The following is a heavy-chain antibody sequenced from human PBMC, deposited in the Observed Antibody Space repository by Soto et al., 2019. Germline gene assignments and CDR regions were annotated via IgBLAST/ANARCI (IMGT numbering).Heavy chain of an antibody. J-gene: IGHJ2*01. Sequence: QVQLVESGGGVVQPGRSLRLSCAASGFTFSSYAMHWVRQAPGKGLEWVALISYDGSNKYYADSVKGRFTISRDNSKNTVYMEMNRLRTEDTAVYYCARVEAVAVTLWYFDLWGRGTLVTVSS. CDR3: ARVEAVAVTLWYFDL. CDR1: GFTFSSYA. V-gene: IGHV3-30*03. D-gene: IGHD6-19*01. CDR2: ISYDGSNK.